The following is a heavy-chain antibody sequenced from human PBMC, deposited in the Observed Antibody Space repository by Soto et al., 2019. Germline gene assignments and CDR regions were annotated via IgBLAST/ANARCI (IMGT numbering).Heavy chain of an antibody. CDR2: IVPTVDTS. D-gene: IGHD5-12*01. Sequence: QVQLVQSGAEVRQPASSVKVSCKTSGATFSSYAITWVRQAPGQGLEWMGGIVPTVDTSTYAQKFQGRVSISAXXFTNTVYMELSSLRSDDTAVYYCVRVVAIPGYPDNWGQGTLVTVSS. J-gene: IGHJ4*02. CDR1: GATFSSYA. CDR3: VRVVAIPGYPDN. V-gene: IGHV1-69*12.